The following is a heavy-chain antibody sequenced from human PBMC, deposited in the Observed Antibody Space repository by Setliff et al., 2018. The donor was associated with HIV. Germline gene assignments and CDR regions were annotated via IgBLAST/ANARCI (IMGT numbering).Heavy chain of an antibody. CDR3: ARGSPLYGDYDYYYYGMDV. V-gene: IGHV1-69*05. CDR1: GGTFSSYG. Sequence: ASVKVSCKASGGTFSSYGITWVRQAPGQGLEWMGGITPLLGTTSYAQRFQSRVTLTTDESANTVFMNLSSLRSEDTAVYYCARGSPLYGDYDYYYYGMDVWGQGTTVTVSS. J-gene: IGHJ6*02. CDR2: ITPLLGTT. D-gene: IGHD4-17*01.